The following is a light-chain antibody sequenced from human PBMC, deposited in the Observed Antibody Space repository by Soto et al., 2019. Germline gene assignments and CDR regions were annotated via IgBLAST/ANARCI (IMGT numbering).Light chain of an antibody. CDR2: DDS. CDR3: QVWDSSSDHAV. CDR1: NIGNKS. V-gene: IGLV3-21*02. J-gene: IGLJ7*01. Sequence: SYELTQPPSVSVAPGQTARITCGGNNIGNKSVHWYQQKPGQAPVLVVYDDSDRPSGIPERFSGSNSGNTATLTISRVEAGDEADYYCQVWDSSSDHAVFGGGTQLTVL.